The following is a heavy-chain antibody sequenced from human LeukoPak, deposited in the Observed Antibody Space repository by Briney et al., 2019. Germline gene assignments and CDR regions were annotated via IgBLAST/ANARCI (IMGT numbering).Heavy chain of an antibody. Sequence: PSETLSLTCTVSGGSISSSSYYWSWIRQPPGKGLEWIGYIYYSGSTNYNPSLKSRVTISVDTSKNQFSLKLSSVTAADTAVYYCARQLGRLYYFDYWGQGTLVTVSS. D-gene: IGHD6-13*01. CDR2: IYYSGST. J-gene: IGHJ4*02. CDR1: GGSISSSSYY. CDR3: ARQLGRLYYFDY. V-gene: IGHV4-61*01.